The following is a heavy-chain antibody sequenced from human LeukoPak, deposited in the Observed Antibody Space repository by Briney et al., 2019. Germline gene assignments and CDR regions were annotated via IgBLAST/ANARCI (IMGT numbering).Heavy chain of an antibody. CDR1: GYTFTGYY. V-gene: IGHV1-2*02. Sequence: ASVKVSCKASGYTFTGYYMHWVRQAPGQGLEWMGWINPNSGGTNYAQKFQGRVTMTRDTSISTAYMELSRLRSDDTAVYYCARDPYYDSSGYYSHYYYMDVWGKGTTVTVSS. CDR2: INPNSGGT. CDR3: ARDPYYDSSGYYSHYYYMDV. J-gene: IGHJ6*03. D-gene: IGHD3-22*01.